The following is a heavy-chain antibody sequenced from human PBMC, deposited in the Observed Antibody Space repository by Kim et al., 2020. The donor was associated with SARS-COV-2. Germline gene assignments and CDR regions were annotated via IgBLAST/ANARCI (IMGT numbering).Heavy chain of an antibody. CDR2: DP. J-gene: IGHJ4*02. V-gene: IGHV5-51*01. D-gene: IGHD1-7*01. CDR3: ARRQNWNYDY. Sequence: DPRYSPSFQGQVTISADKSISTAYLQWSSLKASDTAIYYCARRQNWNYDYWGQGTLVTVSS.